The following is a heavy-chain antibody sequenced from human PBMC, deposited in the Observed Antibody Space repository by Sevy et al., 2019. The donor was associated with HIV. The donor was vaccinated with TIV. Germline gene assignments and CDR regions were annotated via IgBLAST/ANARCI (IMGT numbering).Heavy chain of an antibody. CDR3: ARGKLAKDYNWFDP. CDR1: GYTFTFYG. J-gene: IGHJ5*02. V-gene: IGHV1-18*04. CDR2: IDTNNGNT. Sequence: ASVKVSCKGSGYTFTFYGMSWVRQAPGQGLEWIGWIDTNNGNTKYGLKFQDRVTLTTNTSTTTAYLEVGSLRPDDTAFYLCARGKLAKDYNWFDPWGQGTQVTVSS. D-gene: IGHD1-1*01.